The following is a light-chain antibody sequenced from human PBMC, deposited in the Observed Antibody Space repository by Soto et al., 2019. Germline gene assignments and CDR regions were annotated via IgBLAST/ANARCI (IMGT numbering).Light chain of an antibody. CDR1: QVISSY. CDR3: QHYYSYPRT. Sequence: AIRLTQSPSSLSVSTGDRVTIKCRAIQVISSYLAWYQEKPGKAPKLLIYAASTLQSGVPSRFSGSGSGTDFTLTFSCLQSEDFATYYCQHYYSYPRTFGQGTNVDIK. CDR2: AAS. V-gene: IGKV1-8*01. J-gene: IGKJ1*01.